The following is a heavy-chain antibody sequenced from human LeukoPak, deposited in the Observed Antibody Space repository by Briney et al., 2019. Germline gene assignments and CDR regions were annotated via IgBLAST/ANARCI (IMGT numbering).Heavy chain of an antibody. CDR2: INPDGSDK. CDR1: GFSFRTSW. V-gene: IGHV3-7*01. Sequence: GGSLRLSCGASGFSFRTSWLNWVRHAPGKGLEWVASINPDGSDKYSVDSVKGRFTISRDNAKNSLYLQMNSLRAEDTAVYYCARDPRSGYSSSWYARNEDWFDPWGQGTLVTVSS. J-gene: IGHJ5*02. D-gene: IGHD6-13*01. CDR3: ARDPRSGYSSSWYARNEDWFDP.